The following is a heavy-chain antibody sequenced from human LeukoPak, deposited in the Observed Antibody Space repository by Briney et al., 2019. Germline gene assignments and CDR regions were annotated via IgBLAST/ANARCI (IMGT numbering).Heavy chain of an antibody. CDR2: IYYSGST. V-gene: IGHV4-59*01. D-gene: IGHD2-15*01. J-gene: IGHJ6*03. CDR1: GGSISSYY. CDR3: ARVGYCSGGSCYSPNYYYYYYMDV. Sequence: SETLSLTCTVSGGSISSYYWSWIRQPPGKGLEWIGYIYYSGSTNYNPSLKSRVTISVDTSKNQFSLKLSSVTAADTAVYYCARVGYCSGGSCYSPNYYYYYYMDVRGKGTTVTVSS.